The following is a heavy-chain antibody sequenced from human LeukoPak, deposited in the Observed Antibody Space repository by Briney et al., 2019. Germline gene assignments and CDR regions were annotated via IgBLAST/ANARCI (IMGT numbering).Heavy chain of an antibody. V-gene: IGHV4-34*01. CDR2: INHSGST. CDR3: ARGPYFDY. Sequence: PSETLSLTCAVYGGSFSGYYWSWIRQPPGKGLEWIGEINHSGSTNYNPSLKSRVTISVDTSKNQFSLKLSSVTAADTAVYYCARGPYFDYWGQGTLSPSPQ. CDR1: GGSFSGYY. J-gene: IGHJ4*02.